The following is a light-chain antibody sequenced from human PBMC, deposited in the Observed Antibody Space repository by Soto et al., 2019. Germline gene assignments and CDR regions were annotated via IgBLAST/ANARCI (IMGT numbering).Light chain of an antibody. CDR2: EVS. CDR3: GSYTTSTARFV. V-gene: IGLV2-18*02. J-gene: IGLJ1*01. CDR1: SSDVGNDDR. Sequence: QSALTQPPSVSGSPGQSVTIPCTGTSSDVGNDDRVSWYHQAPGTAPKLMIYEVSNRPSGVPDRFSGSKSGNTASLSISGLQAEDEGDYYCGSYTTSTARFVFGTGTKLTVL.